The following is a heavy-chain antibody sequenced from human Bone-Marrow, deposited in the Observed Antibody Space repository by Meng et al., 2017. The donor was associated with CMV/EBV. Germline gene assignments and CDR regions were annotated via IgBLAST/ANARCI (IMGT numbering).Heavy chain of an antibody. Sequence: ESLKISCAASGLTFSNAWMSWVRQAPGKGLEWVGRIKSKTDGGTTDYAAPVKGRFTISRDDSKNTLYLQMNSLKTEDTAVYYCTTGSKPRVTMVRGVAYWGQGTLVTVSS. CDR2: IKSKTDGGTT. CDR3: TTGSKPRVTMVRGVAY. D-gene: IGHD3-10*01. J-gene: IGHJ4*02. CDR1: GLTFSNAW. V-gene: IGHV3-15*01.